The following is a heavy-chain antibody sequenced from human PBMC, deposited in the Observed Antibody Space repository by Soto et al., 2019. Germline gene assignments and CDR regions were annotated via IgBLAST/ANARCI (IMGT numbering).Heavy chain of an antibody. D-gene: IGHD5-12*01. CDR1: GGSISSGGYY. Sequence: PSETLSLTCTVSGGSISSGGYYWSWIRQHPGKGLEWIGYIYYSGSTYYNPSLKSRVTISVDTSKNQFSLKLSSVTAADTAVYYCARGRGYSGYELIYGMDVWGQGTTVTVSS. CDR3: ARGRGYSGYELIYGMDV. J-gene: IGHJ6*02. CDR2: IYYSGST. V-gene: IGHV4-31*03.